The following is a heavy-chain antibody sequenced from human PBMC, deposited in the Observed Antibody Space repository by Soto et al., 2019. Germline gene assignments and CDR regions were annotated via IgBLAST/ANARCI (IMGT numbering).Heavy chain of an antibody. D-gene: IGHD3-9*01. CDR2: INTANGNV. V-gene: IGHV1-3*04. J-gene: IGHJ3*01. CDR3: ARETVESQYDVLTGYPPDI. CDR1: GYTFTTYA. Sequence: QAQLVQSGAEVKNPGASVKVSCKASGYTFTTYAIHWVRQAPGQRPEWMGWINTANGNVKYSQKFRGRVIMTRDTSARTAYMDLYSLRAEDTAVYYCARETVESQYDVLTGYPPDIWGQGTMVTVSS.